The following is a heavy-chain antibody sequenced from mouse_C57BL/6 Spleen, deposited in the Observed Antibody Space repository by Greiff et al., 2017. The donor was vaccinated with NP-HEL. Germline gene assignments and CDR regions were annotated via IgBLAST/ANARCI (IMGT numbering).Heavy chain of an antibody. J-gene: IGHJ2*01. Sequence: VQLKQSGAELVRPGASVKLSCTASGFNITDYYMHWVKQRPEQGLEWIGRIDPEDGDTEYAPKFQGKATMTADTSSNTAYLQLSSLTSEDTAVYYCTFYYGNREGYWGQGTTLTVSS. CDR1: GFNITDYY. CDR3: TFYYGNREGY. V-gene: IGHV14-1*01. CDR2: IDPEDGDT. D-gene: IGHD2-1*01.